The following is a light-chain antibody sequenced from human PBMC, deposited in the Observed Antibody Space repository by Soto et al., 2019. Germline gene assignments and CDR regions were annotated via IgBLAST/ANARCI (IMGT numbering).Light chain of an antibody. Sequence: DIQMTQSPSTLSASIGDRVTIACRASQGISNWLAWYQQKPGKAPKLLIFHASSLESGVPSRFSGSGSGTEFTLTISSLQSDDFATYSCQQYNTYPTFGQGTKVDIK. J-gene: IGKJ1*01. CDR3: QQYNTYPT. CDR2: HAS. V-gene: IGKV1-5*01. CDR1: QGISNW.